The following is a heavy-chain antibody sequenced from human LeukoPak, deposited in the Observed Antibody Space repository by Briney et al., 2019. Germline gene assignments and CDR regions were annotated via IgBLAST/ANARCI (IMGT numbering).Heavy chain of an antibody. J-gene: IGHJ6*02. CDR3: ARDGHQSYGMDV. Sequence: ASVKVSCKASGYTFTSYGISWVRQAPGQGLEWMGGIIPIFATANYAQKFQGRVTITADESTSTAFMELSSLRSEDTAVYYCARDGHQSYGMDVWGQGTTVTVSS. V-gene: IGHV1-69*13. CDR1: GYTFTSYG. D-gene: IGHD2-2*01. CDR2: IIPIFATA.